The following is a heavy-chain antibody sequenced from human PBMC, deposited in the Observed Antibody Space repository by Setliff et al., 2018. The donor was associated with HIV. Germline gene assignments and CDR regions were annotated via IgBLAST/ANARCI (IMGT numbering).Heavy chain of an antibody. D-gene: IGHD2-8*02. CDR3: ARAGDCTEASCPKARFDP. J-gene: IGHJ5*02. Sequence: ASVKVSCKPSGYKFTDYYMHWVRQAPGQGLEWMGRINPHSGDTNYAQKFQGRVTMTRDTSINTAYMELSRLTSDDTAVYYCARAGDCTEASCPKARFDPWGPGILVTVSS. V-gene: IGHV1-2*06. CDR1: GYKFTDYY. CDR2: INPHSGDT.